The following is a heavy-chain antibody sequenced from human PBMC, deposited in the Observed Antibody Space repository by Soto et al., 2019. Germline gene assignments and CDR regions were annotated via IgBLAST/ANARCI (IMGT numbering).Heavy chain of an antibody. Sequence: EVQLVESGGGFVKPGGSLRLSCAASGFTFNNAWMNWVRQAPGKGLEWVGRVRTKSDGGTTDYAAPVKGRFTISRDDLNNTLFLKMNRLKTEDTAGYYLTTDDFGVAIIRDYWGQGTRVTVSS. J-gene: IGHJ4*02. CDR2: VRTKSDGGTT. CDR3: TTDDFGVAIIRDY. CDR1: GFTFNNAW. V-gene: IGHV3-15*07. D-gene: IGHD3-3*01.